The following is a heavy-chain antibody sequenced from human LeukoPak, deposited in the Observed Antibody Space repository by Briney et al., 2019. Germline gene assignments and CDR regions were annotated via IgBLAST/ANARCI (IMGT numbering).Heavy chain of an antibody. CDR2: IYSGGST. J-gene: IGHJ4*02. CDR3: ASIAAAGPFDY. Sequence: GGSLRLSCAASGFTVSSNYMSWVRQAPGKGLEWVSVIYSGGSTYYADSVKGRFTISRDNSKNTLYLEMNSLRAEDTAVYYCASIAAAGPFDYWGQGTRVTVSS. V-gene: IGHV3-53*01. D-gene: IGHD6-13*01. CDR1: GFTVSSNY.